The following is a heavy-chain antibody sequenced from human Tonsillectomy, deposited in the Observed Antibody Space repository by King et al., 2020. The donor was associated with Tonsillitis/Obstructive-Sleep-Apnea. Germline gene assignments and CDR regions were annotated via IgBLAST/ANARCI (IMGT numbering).Heavy chain of an antibody. Sequence: VQLQQWGEGLLKPSETLSLTCAVYGGSFSGYYWSWIRQPPGKGLEWIGEINHSGSTNYNPSLNSRVTISVDTSKNQFSLTLSSVTAADTAVYYCARGGIVVVRHYYYMDFWGKGTTVTVSS. CDR1: GGSFSGYY. CDR2: INHSGST. V-gene: IGHV4-34*01. CDR3: ARGGIVVVRHYYYMDF. D-gene: IGHD2-2*01. J-gene: IGHJ6*03.